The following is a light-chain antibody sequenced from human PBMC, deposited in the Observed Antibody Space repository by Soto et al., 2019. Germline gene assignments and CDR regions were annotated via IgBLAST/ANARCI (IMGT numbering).Light chain of an antibody. CDR1: STDVGNYLY. J-gene: IGLJ1*01. V-gene: IGLV2-11*01. CDR3: CSYAGRYTYV. CDR2: DIK. Sequence: QSALTQPRSVSGSPGQSVTISCTGTSTDVGNYLYVSWYQQPPGTVPKLMFYDIKQRPAGVADRFSGSTSGNTSFLIISGLPAEEDDDYYGCSYAGRYTYVFGTGTKLTVL.